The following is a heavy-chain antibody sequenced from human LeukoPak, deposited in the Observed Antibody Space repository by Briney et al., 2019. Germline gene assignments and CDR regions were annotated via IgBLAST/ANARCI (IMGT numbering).Heavy chain of an antibody. Sequence: GASVKVSCKASGGTFSSYAISWVRQAPGQGLEWTGRIIPIFGTANYAQKFQGRVTITADKSTSTAYMELSSLRSEDTAVYYCARDSSSSPYYYYYYYMDVWGKGTTFTLSS. D-gene: IGHD6-6*01. CDR2: IIPIFGTA. V-gene: IGHV1-69*06. CDR3: ARDSSSSPYYYYYYYMDV. J-gene: IGHJ6*03. CDR1: GGTFSSYA.